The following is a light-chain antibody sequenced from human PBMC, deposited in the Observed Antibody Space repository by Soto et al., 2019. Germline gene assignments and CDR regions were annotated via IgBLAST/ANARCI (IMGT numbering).Light chain of an antibody. J-gene: IGLJ2*01. V-gene: IGLV2-23*02. Sequence: QSVLTQPASVSGSPGQSITISCTGTSSDVGSYNLVSWYQQHPGKAPKLMIYEVSKRPSGVSNRFSGSKSGNTASLTISGLQAEDGADYYCCSYAGSSTPVVFGGWTQLTVL. CDR3: CSYAGSSTPVV. CDR2: EVS. CDR1: SSDVGSYNL.